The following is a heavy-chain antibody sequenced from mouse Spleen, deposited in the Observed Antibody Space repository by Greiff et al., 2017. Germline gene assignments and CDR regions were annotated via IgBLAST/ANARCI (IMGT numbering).Heavy chain of an antibody. CDR2: ISSGGGST. Sequence: EVHLVESGGGLVKLGGSLKLSCAASGFTFSSYYMSWVRQTPEKRLEWVATISSGGGSTYYPDSVKGRFTISRDNAKNTLYLQMSSLNSEDTAVYYCAREGRFYAMDYWGQGTSVTVSS. CDR3: AREGRFYAMDY. V-gene: IGHV5-12-1*01. J-gene: IGHJ4*01. CDR1: GFTFSSYY.